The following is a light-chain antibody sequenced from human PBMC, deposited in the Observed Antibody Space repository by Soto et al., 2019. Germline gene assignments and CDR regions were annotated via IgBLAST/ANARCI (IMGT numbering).Light chain of an antibody. J-gene: IGKJ5*01. CDR1: QSLATSF. CDR2: DXS. CDR3: QQYGTSEII. V-gene: IGKV3-20*01. Sequence: EFVVTQSPGTLILSPGESATLFXRASQSLATSFIAWYQQQPGXAPRVXXYDXSSRASGIPDRLSGSGSGTDFTLTISRLETEDFAVFYCQQYGTSEIIFGQGTRLEIK.